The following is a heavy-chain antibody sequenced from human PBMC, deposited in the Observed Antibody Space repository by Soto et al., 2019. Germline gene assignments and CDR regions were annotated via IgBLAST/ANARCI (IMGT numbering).Heavy chain of an antibody. V-gene: IGHV3-23*01. CDR1: GFTFSSYA. J-gene: IGHJ4*02. CDR3: AKGLTDYGGTLYYFDY. Sequence: LRLSCAASGFTFSSYAMSWVRQAPGKGLEWVSAISGSGGSTYYADSVKGRFTISRDNSKNTLYLQMNSLRAEDTAVYYCAKGLTDYGGTLYYFDYWGQGTLVTVSS. CDR2: ISGSGGST. D-gene: IGHD4-17*01.